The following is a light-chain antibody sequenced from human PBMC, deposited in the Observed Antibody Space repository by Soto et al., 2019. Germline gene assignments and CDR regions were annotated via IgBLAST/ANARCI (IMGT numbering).Light chain of an antibody. CDR1: QSISTH. CDR2: DAS. J-gene: IGKJ1*01. CDR3: QQYNSYGT. Sequence: DIQMTQSPSSLSASVEDRVIITCRASQSISTHLNWYQQKLGQAHKLLIFDASSLESGVPSRFRDSGSGTEFTLTISSLQPDDFATYYCQQYNSYGTFGQGTKVDIK. V-gene: IGKV1-5*01.